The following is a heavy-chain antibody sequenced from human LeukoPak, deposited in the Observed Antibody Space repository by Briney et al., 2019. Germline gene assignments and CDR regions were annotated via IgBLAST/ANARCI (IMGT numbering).Heavy chain of an antibody. D-gene: IGHD5-18*01. J-gene: IGHJ6*03. CDR3: ARGHRYGFLSGDHYYYYMDV. V-gene: IGHV1-2*02. Sequence: ASVKVSCKASGYTLTRYGLTWVRQAPGQGLDWMGWINPKSGGTNYAQKFQGRVTMTRDTSISTAYMELRRLRSDDTAVYYCARGHRYGFLSGDHYYYYMDVWGKGTSVTISS. CDR1: GYTLTRYG. CDR2: INPKSGGT.